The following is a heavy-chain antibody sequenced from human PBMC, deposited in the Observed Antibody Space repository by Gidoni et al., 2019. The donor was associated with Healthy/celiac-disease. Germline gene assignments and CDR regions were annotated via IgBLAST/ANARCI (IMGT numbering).Heavy chain of an antibody. J-gene: IGHJ4*02. CDR3: TTVLLDQKLIAVAILDPDDY. CDR1: GFTFSNAW. V-gene: IGHV3-15*01. CDR2: IKSKTAGGTT. D-gene: IGHD6-19*01. Sequence: EVQLVESGGGLVKPGGSLRLSCAASGFTFSNAWMSWVRQAPGKGLEWVGRIKSKTAGGTTDYAAPVKGRFTISRDDSKNTLYLQMNSLKTEDTAVYYCTTVLLDQKLIAVAILDPDDYWGQGTLVTVSS.